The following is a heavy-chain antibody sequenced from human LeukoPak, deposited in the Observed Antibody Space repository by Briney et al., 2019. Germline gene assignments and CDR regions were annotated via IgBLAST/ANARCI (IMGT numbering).Heavy chain of an antibody. V-gene: IGHV1-24*01. CDR2: LDPEDGET. CDR1: GYTLTELS. CDR3: ATAMVRGVFENWFDP. J-gene: IGHJ5*02. Sequence: ASVKVSCKVSGYTLTELSMHWVRQAPGKGLEWMGGLDPEDGETIYAQKFQGRVTMTEDTSTDTAYMELSSLRSEDTAVYYCATAMVRGVFENWFDPWGQGTLVTVSS. D-gene: IGHD3-10*01.